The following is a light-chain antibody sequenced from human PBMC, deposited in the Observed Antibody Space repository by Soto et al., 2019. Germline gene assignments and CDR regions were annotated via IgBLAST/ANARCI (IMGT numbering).Light chain of an antibody. V-gene: IGKV3D-15*01. CDR2: GAS. Sequence: EIVMTQSPATLSVSPGERATLSCRASQSVNSNLAWYQQKPGQAPRLLIYGASTGATGIPARFSGSGSGTEFTLTISSLQSEDFAVYYCQKYNNWPRTFGQGTKLEIK. J-gene: IGKJ2*01. CDR1: QSVNSN. CDR3: QKYNNWPRT.